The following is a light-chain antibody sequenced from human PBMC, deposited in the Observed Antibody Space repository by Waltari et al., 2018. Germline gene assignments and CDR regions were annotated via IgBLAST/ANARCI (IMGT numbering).Light chain of an antibody. CDR3: QQYYGSPFT. J-gene: IGKJ3*01. CDR1: QSVLYSPNNKNY. CDR2: WAS. V-gene: IGKV4-1*01. Sequence: DIVMTQSPESLAVSLGERATINCKSSQSVLYSPNNKNYSAWYQQKPGQPPKLLIYWASTRESGVPDRFSGSGSATDFTLSISSLQAEDVAVYYCQQYYGSPFTFGPGTKVDIK.